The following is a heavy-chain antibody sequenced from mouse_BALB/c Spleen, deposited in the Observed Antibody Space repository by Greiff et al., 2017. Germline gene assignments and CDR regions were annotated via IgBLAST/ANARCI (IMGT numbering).Heavy chain of an antibody. CDR1: GYSITSGYY. V-gene: IGHV3-6*02. J-gene: IGHJ2*01. CDR3: ARVSYYGSSGDY. CDR2: ISYDGSN. D-gene: IGHD1-1*01. Sequence: EVQLVESGPGLVKPSQSLSLTCSVTGYSITSGYYWNWIRQFPGNKLEWMGYISYDGSNNYNPSLKNRISITRDTSKNQFFLKLNSVTTEDTATYYCARVSYYGSSGDYWGQGTTLTVSS.